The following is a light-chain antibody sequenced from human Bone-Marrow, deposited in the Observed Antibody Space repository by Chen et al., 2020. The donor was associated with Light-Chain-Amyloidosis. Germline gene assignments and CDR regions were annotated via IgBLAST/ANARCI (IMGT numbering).Light chain of an antibody. CDR1: NIGSTS. J-gene: IGLJ3*02. CDR3: QVWDRSSDRPV. Sequence: SYVLTQPSSVSVAPGQTATIACGGNNIGSTSVHWYQQTPGQAPLLVVYDDSDRPSGIPERLSGSNSGNTATLTISRGEAGDEADYYGQVWDRSSDRPVCGGGTKLTVL. V-gene: IGLV3-21*02. CDR2: DDS.